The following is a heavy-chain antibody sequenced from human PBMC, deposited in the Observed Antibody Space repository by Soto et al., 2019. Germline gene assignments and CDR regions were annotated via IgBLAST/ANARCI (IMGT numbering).Heavy chain of an antibody. J-gene: IGHJ6*02. V-gene: IGHV4-31*02. Sequence: QVQLQESGPGLVKPSQTLSLTCSVSGGSISSGGYYWSWIRQPPGKGLEWIGYIYYSANTHYNPSLNGRVAISADTSKNQFSLNLSSVTAADTAVYYCARSGGNSYYSGMDVWGQGTTVTVSS. CDR1: GGSISSGGYY. CDR2: IYYSANT. CDR3: ARSGGNSYYSGMDV. D-gene: IGHD3-10*01.